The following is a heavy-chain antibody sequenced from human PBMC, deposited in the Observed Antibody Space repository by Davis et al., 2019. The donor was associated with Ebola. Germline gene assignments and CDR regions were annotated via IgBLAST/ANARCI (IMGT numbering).Heavy chain of an antibody. CDR3: ASYCSSTSCYYYYYGMDV. J-gene: IGHJ6*02. D-gene: IGHD2-2*01. Sequence: KVSCKVSGYSLNEITIHWVRQMPGKGLEWMGRIDPSDSYTNYSPSFQGHVTISADKSISTAYLQWSSLKASDTAMYYCASYCSSTSCYYYYYGMDVWGQGTTVTVSS. V-gene: IGHV5-10-1*01. CDR1: GYSLNEIT. CDR2: IDPSDSYT.